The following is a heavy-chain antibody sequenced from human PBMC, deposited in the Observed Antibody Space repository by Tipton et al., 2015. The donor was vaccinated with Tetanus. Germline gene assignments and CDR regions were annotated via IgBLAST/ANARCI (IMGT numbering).Heavy chain of an antibody. CDR1: GYTFTSFG. CDR3: ARGGTMDY. J-gene: IGHJ4*02. D-gene: IGHD1-1*01. V-gene: IGHV1-18*01. CDR2: INTDKGST. Sequence: QLVQSGAEVKKPGASVKVSCKASGYTFTSFGINWVRQAPGQGLEWMGWINTDKGSTNYAQNLQGRVIMTTDTSTLTAYMELRSLRSDDTAVYYCARGGTMDYWSQGTLVTVSA.